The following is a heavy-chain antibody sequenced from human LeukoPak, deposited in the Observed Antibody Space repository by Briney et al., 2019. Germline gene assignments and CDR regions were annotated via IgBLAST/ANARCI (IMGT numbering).Heavy chain of an antibody. CDR2: INHSGST. CDR3: RITMVRGAPQHMDV. Sequence: SETLSLTCADYGGSFSGYYWSWIRQPPGKGLEWIGEINHSGSTNYNPSLKSRVTISVDTSKNQFSLKLSSVTAADTAVYYCRITMVRGAPQHMDVWGKGTTVTVSS. J-gene: IGHJ6*03. D-gene: IGHD3-10*01. CDR1: GGSFSGYY. V-gene: IGHV4-34*01.